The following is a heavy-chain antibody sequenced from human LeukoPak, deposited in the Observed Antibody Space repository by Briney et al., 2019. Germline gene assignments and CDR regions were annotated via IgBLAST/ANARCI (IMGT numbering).Heavy chain of an antibody. CDR3: ARLYTSSWYPPGYFYYYYMDV. Sequence: GESLKISCKGSGYSFISYWIGWVRQMPGKGLEWMGIIYPGDSDTRYSPSFQGQVTISADKSISTAYLQWSSLKASDTAIYYCARLYTSSWYPPGYFYYYYMDVWGKGTTVTISS. CDR2: IYPGDSDT. J-gene: IGHJ6*03. CDR1: GYSFISYW. V-gene: IGHV5-51*01. D-gene: IGHD6-13*01.